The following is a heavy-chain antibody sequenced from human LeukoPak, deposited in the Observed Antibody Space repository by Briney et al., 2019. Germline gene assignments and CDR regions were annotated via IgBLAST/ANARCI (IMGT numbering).Heavy chain of an antibody. Sequence: GGSLRLSCAASGFTFSSYSMNWVRQAPGKELEWVSSISSSSSYIYYADSVKGRFTISRDNAKNSLYLQMNNLRAEDTAVYYCARRTTAMALDYWGQGILVTVSS. D-gene: IGHD5-18*01. V-gene: IGHV3-21*01. CDR1: GFTFSSYS. J-gene: IGHJ4*02. CDR3: ARRTTAMALDY. CDR2: ISSSSSYI.